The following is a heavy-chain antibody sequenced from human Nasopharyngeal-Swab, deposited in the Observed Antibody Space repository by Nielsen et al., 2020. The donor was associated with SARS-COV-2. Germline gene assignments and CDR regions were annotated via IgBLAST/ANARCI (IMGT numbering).Heavy chain of an antibody. J-gene: IGHJ6*02. D-gene: IGHD3-10*01. CDR1: GFTFSNYS. CDR3: ARDGFGESPYYYYYGMDV. Sequence: GESLKISCAASGFTFSNYSMNWVRQAPGKGLEWVSSISSSTSYIYYAGSVKGRFTISRDNAKNSLYLQMNSLRAEDTAVYYCARDGFGESPYYYYYGMDVWGQGTTVTVSS. CDR2: ISSSTSYI. V-gene: IGHV3-21*01.